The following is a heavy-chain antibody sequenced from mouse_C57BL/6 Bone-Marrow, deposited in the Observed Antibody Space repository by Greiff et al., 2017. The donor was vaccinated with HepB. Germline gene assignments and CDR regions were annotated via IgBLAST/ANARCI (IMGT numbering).Heavy chain of an antibody. J-gene: IGHJ4*01. Sequence: VQLKESGGDLVKPGGSLKLSCAASGFTFSSYGMSWVRQTPDKRLEWVATISSGGSYTYYPDSVKGRFTISRDNAKNTLYLQMSSLKSEDTAMYYCARRVVNYYGSSYYYAMDYWGRGTSVTVSS. V-gene: IGHV5-6*01. CDR1: GFTFSSYG. D-gene: IGHD1-1*01. CDR2: ISSGGSYT. CDR3: ARRVVNYYGSSYYYAMDY.